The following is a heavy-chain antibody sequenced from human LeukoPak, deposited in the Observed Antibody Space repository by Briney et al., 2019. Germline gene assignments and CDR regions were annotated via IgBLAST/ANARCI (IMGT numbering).Heavy chain of an antibody. CDR3: ARGAYGRRWFDP. Sequence: GGSLRLSCAASGFTFSSYSMNWVRQAPGKGLEWVSYISSSSSTIYYADSMKGRFTISRGNAKNSLYLQMNSLRAEDTAVYYCARGAYGRRWFDPWGQGTLVTVSS. J-gene: IGHJ5*02. CDR1: GFTFSSYS. V-gene: IGHV3-48*04. CDR2: ISSSSSTI. D-gene: IGHD4-17*01.